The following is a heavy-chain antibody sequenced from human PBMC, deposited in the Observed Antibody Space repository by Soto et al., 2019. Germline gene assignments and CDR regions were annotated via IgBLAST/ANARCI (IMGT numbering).Heavy chain of an antibody. Sequence: GSLRLSCAASGXSFSDSWMDWVRQAPGKGPEWVANITKYGSEKNYVDSVKGRFTISRDNAKNYMYRQMNSPRVEDTAVYYCASLGRHGWGQGTTGTVSS. D-gene: IGHD3-16*01. V-gene: IGHV3-7*01. CDR3: ASLGRHG. J-gene: IGHJ6*02. CDR2: ITKYGSEK. CDR1: GXSFSDSW.